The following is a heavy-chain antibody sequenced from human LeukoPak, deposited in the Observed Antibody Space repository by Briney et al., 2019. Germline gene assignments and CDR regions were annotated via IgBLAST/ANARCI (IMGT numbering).Heavy chain of an antibody. CDR1: GYTFTNYG. CDR3: ARGHNWNPLVY. CDR2: ICTYNGNT. Sequence: ASVKVSCKASGYTFTNYGISWVRQAPGQGLEWMGWICTYNGNTNYAQNLQGRVTMTTDTSTSTAYMELRSLRSDDTAVYYCARGHNWNPLVYWGQGTLVTVSS. V-gene: IGHV1-18*01. J-gene: IGHJ4*02. D-gene: IGHD1-20*01.